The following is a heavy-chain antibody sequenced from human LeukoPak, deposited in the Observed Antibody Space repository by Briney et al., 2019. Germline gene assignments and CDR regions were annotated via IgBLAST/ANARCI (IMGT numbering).Heavy chain of an antibody. CDR1: GYSFTSYW. CDR2: IYPGDSDT. CDR3: ASSRGEPPFISFDY. V-gene: IGHV5-51*01. D-gene: IGHD3-16*01. J-gene: IGHJ4*02. Sequence: GESLKIFCKGAGYSFTSYWIGWGRQMPGQGLGWMGIIYPGDSDTRYSPSFQGQVTISADNSISTAFPQWSSLKASDTAMYYCASSRGEPPFISFDYWGQGTLVTVSS.